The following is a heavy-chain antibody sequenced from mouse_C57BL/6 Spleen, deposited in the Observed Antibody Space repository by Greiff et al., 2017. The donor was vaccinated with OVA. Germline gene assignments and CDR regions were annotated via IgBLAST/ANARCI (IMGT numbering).Heavy chain of an antibody. CDR2: INPNNGGT. CDR1: GYTFTDYY. CDR3: ARVGQGAMDY. D-gene: IGHD3-1*01. V-gene: IGHV1-26*01. Sequence: EVQLQQSGPELVKPGASVKISCKASGYTFTDYYMNWVKQSHGKSLEWIGDINPNNGGTSYNQKFKGKATLTVDKSSSTAYMELRSLTSEDSAVYYCARVGQGAMDYWGQGSSVTVSS. J-gene: IGHJ4*01.